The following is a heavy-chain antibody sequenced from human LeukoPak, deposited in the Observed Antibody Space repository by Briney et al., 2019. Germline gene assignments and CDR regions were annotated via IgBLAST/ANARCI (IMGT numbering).Heavy chain of an antibody. CDR1: GFSLSTSGMC. Sequence: SGPALVKPTQTLTLICTFSGFSLSTSGMCVSWIRQPPGKALEWLARIDWDDDKYYSTSLKTRLTISKDTSKNQVVLTMTNMDPVDTATYYCARIGLEYSSSSGIDYWGQGTPVTVSS. J-gene: IGHJ4*02. CDR3: ARIGLEYSSSSGIDY. D-gene: IGHD6-6*01. CDR2: IDWDDDK. V-gene: IGHV2-70*11.